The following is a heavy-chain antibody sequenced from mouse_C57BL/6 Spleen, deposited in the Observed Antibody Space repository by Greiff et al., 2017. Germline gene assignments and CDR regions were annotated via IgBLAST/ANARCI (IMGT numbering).Heavy chain of an antibody. V-gene: IGHV1-74*01. J-gene: IGHJ3*01. CDR2: IHPSDDDT. CDR1: GYTFTSYW. D-gene: IGHD2-4*01. Sequence: QVQLQQPGAELVKPGASVKVSCKASGYTFTSYWMHWVKQRPGQGLEWIGRIHPSDDDTNYNEKFKGKATLTVDKSSSPAYMQLSCLTSEDSAVYYCAICDYDGFAYWGQGTLVTVSA. CDR3: AICDYDGFAY.